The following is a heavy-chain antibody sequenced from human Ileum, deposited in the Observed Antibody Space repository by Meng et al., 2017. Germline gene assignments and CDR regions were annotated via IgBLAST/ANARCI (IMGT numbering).Heavy chain of an antibody. CDR1: GSTFTDHW. CDR3: TNDRLNH. D-gene: IGHD1-1*01. J-gene: IGHJ1*01. CDR2: INPDGSNP. Sequence: GESLKISCAASGSTFTDHWMHWVRQGPGKGLVWVSRINPDGSNPTYADSVKGRFTISRDNAKNTVYLQMSSLRGEDTGLYYCTNDRLNHWGQGALVTVSS. V-gene: IGHV3-74*01.